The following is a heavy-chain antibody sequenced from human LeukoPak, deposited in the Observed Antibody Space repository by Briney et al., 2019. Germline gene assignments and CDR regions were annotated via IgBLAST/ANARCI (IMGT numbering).Heavy chain of an antibody. CDR3: AKGLKGCSGGSCYYFFDF. V-gene: IGHV3-48*01. CDR1: GFTFSSYS. CDR2: ISSSSSTI. J-gene: IGHJ4*02. Sequence: GGSLRLSCAASGFTFSSYSMNWVRQAPGKGLEWVSYISSSSSTIYYADSVKGRFTISRDNSKNTLDLQMNSLRAEDTAVYYCAKGLKGCSGGSCYYFFDFWGQGTLVTVSS. D-gene: IGHD2-15*01.